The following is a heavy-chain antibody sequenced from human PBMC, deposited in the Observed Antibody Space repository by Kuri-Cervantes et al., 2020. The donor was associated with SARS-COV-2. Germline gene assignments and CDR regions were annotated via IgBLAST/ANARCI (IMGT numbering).Heavy chain of an antibody. Sequence: SETLSLTCAVYGGSFSGYYWSWIRQPPGKGLEWIGEINHSGSTNYNPSLKSRVTISVDTSKNQFSLKLSSVTAADTAVYYCATLWFGEFGWFDPWGQGTLVTVSS. D-gene: IGHD3-10*01. V-gene: IGHV4-34*01. CDR1: GGSFSGYY. CDR2: INHSGST. J-gene: IGHJ5*02. CDR3: ATLWFGEFGWFDP.